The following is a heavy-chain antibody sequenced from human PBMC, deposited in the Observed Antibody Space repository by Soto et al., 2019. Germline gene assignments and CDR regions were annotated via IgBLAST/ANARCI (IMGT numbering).Heavy chain of an antibody. D-gene: IGHD6-13*01. J-gene: IGHJ4*02. CDR1: GYSFTSYW. V-gene: IGHV5-10-1*01. CDR2: IDPSDSYT. Sequence: EVQLVQSGAEVKKPGESLRISCKGSGYSFTSYWISWVRQMTGKGLEWMGRIDPSDSYTNYCPSFQGHVTISADKSISTAYLQWSSLKASDTAMYHSARLQAAAGDNDLTFDYWGQGTLVTVSS. CDR3: ARLQAAAGDNDLTFDY.